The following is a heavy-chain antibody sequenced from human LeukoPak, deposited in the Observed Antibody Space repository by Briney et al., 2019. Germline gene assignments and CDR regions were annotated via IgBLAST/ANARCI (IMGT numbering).Heavy chain of an antibody. Sequence: GGSLRPSCAASGFMFSDYAIHWVRQAPGKGLEWVAVSSHDEVGKQFADSVKGRFTLSRDNSRDSVHLQMNRLRDEDTAVYYCAKDRGYGEHEPFESWGQGSLVTVSS. CDR1: GFMFSDYA. D-gene: IGHD4/OR15-4a*01. CDR3: AKDRGYGEHEPFES. CDR2: SSHDEVGK. V-gene: IGHV3-30*18. J-gene: IGHJ4*02.